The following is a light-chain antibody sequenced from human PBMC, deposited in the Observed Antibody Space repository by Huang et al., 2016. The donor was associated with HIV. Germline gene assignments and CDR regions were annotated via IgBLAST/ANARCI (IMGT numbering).Light chain of an antibody. CDR3: QQSYSNTFT. CDR2: AAS. J-gene: IGKJ3*01. Sequence: DIQMTQSPSSMSASVGDRVIITCRAIQSISSYLNWYQQQPGKAPNLLIYAASSLQSGVPSRFSGSGSGTDFPLTIRSLQPEDFATYYCQQSYSNTFTFGAGTKVDVK. CDR1: QSISSY. V-gene: IGKV1-39*01.